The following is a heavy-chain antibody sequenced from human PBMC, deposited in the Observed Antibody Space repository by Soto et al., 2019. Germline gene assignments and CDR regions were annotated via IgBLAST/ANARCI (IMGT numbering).Heavy chain of an antibody. CDR1: AFTFISSF. Sequence: GGSLRLSCIASAFTFISSFMVWVRQAPEKWLEWVANIKQDASGTYYVDSVRGQFTISRDNAKISLYLEMNSVRADDTGVYYCGRYFRGIGRYFFDHWGQGTLVTVSS. V-gene: IGHV3-7*03. D-gene: IGHD3-16*01. J-gene: IGHJ4*02. CDR3: GRYFRGIGRYFFDH. CDR2: IKQDASGT.